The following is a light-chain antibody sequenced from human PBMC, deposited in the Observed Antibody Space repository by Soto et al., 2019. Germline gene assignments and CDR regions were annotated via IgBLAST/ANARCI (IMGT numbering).Light chain of an antibody. CDR2: NVY. CDR1: SSDVGAYNF. CDR3: CYTTISRTYV. J-gene: IGLJ1*01. V-gene: IGLV2-14*03. Sequence: QSALTQPASVSGSPGQSITISCTGTSSDVGAYNFVSWHQQHPGKAPKLIIYNVYDRPSGFSYRFSGSKSGNTASLTISGQEGEDDADYYCCYTTISRTYVFGTGTKLTVL.